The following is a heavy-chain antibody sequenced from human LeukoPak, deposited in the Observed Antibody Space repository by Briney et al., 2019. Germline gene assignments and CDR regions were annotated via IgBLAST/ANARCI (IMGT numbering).Heavy chain of an antibody. D-gene: IGHD2-15*01. CDR1: GFTVSSNY. CDR3: ARGDRAASGFDY. V-gene: IGHV3-66*01. CDR2: FYTSGRT. Sequence: RTGGSLRLSCVASGFTVSSNYLNWVRQAPGKGLEWVSVFYTSGRTYSAGSVKGRFTISRDNSKNTLYLQMNSLRAEDTAVYYCARGDRAASGFDYWGQGTLVTVST. J-gene: IGHJ4*02.